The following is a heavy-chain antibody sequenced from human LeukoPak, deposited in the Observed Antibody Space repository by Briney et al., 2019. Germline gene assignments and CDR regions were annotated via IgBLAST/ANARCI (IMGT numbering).Heavy chain of an antibody. V-gene: IGHV1-3*01. CDR2: INGGNGNT. D-gene: IGHD1/OR15-1a*01. CDR3: ARDVVTGTNYYFDY. CDR1: GYTFTSYA. Sequence: ASMKVSCKASGYTFTSYAMHWVRQAPGQRLEWMAWINGGNGNTKYSQKFQGRVTITRDTSASTVYMELSSLRSEDTAVYYCARDVVTGTNYYFDYWGQGTLVTVSS. J-gene: IGHJ4*02.